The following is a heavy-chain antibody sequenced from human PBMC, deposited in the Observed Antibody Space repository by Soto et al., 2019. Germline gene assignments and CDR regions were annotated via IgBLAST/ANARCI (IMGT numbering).Heavy chain of an antibody. CDR3: ARDRARVAAAGGWFDP. CDR1: GGSISSGGYY. J-gene: IGHJ5*02. D-gene: IGHD6-13*01. Sequence: SETLSLTCTVSGGSISSGGYYWSWIRQHPGKGLEWIGYICYSGSTYYNPSLKSRVTISVDTSKNQFSLKLSSVTAADTAVYYCARDRARVAAAGGWFDPWGQGTLVTVSS. CDR2: ICYSGST. V-gene: IGHV4-31*03.